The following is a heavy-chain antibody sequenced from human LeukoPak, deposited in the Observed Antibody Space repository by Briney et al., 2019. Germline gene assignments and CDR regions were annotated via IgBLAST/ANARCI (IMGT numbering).Heavy chain of an antibody. CDR2: IYYIGGT. Sequence: PETLSLTCTLSVGSPSDYYSSWIRPRPRKGLERVGYIYYIGGTTHNPSLTRRVTLSVHTTKNNLSLKITSVTAAHTTLYYCAGRYTISTWSFDPWGDGNLGTVSS. CDR3: AGRYTISTWSFDP. J-gene: IGHJ5*02. CDR1: VGSPSDYY. D-gene: IGHD6-6*01. V-gene: IGHV4-59*01.